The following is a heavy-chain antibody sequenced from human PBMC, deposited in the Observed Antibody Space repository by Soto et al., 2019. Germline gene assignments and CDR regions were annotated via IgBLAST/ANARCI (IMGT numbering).Heavy chain of an antibody. D-gene: IGHD3-10*01. CDR2: IWYDGSNK. J-gene: IGHJ4*02. Sequence: QVQLVESGGGVVQPGRSLRLSCAASGFTFSSYGMHWVRQAPGKGLEWVAVIWYDGSNKYYADSVKGRFTISRDNSKNTLYLQMNSLRAEDRAVYYCAREAANYYGSGSYYKEFDYWGQGTLVTVSS. CDR3: AREAANYYGSGSYYKEFDY. CDR1: GFTFSSYG. V-gene: IGHV3-33*01.